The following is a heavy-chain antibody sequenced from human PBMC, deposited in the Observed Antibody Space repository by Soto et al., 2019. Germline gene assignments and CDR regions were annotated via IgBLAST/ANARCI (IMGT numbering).Heavy chain of an antibody. D-gene: IGHD2-2*02. CDR1: GGSFSGYY. CDR2: INHSGST. J-gene: IGHJ5*02. V-gene: IGHV4-34*01. CDR3: ARATRGYCSSTSRYTGVRWFDP. Sequence: SETLSLTCAVYGGSFSGYYWSWIRQPPGKGLEWIGEINHSGSTNYNPSLKSRVTISVDTSKNQFSLKLSSVTAADTAVYYCARATRGYCSSTSRYTGVRWFDPWGQGTLVTVSS.